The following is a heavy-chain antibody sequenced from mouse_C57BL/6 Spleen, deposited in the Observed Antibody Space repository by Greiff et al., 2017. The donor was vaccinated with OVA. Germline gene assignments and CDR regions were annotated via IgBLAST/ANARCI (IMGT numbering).Heavy chain of an antibody. Sequence: QVQLKESGPGLVQPSQSLSITCTVSGFSLTSYGVHWVRQSPGKGLEWLGVIWRGGSTDYNAAFMSRLSITKDNSKSQVFFKMNSLQADDTAIYYCAKNGDSNFPYYFDYWGQGTTLTVSS. V-gene: IGHV2-5*01. J-gene: IGHJ2*01. CDR1: GFSLTSYG. CDR3: AKNGDSNFPYYFDY. D-gene: IGHD2-5*01. CDR2: IWRGGST.